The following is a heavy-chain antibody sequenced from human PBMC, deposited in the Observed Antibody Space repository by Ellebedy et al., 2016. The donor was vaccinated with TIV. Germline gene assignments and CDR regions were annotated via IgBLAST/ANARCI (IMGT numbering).Heavy chain of an antibody. CDR3: AKDIRLGMGFDY. D-gene: IGHD6-13*01. J-gene: IGHJ4*02. Sequence: SLKISCAASGFTFDDYAMHWVRQDPGKGLEWVSSISWNSGSIGYADSVKGRFTISRDNAKNYLYLQMNSLIAEDTACYYCAKDIRLGMGFDYWGQGTLVIVSS. V-gene: IGHV3-9*01. CDR1: GFTFDDYA. CDR2: ISWNSGSI.